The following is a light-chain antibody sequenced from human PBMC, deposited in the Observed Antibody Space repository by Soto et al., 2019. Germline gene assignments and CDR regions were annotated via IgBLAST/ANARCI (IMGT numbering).Light chain of an antibody. CDR1: SSDVGGYDF. Sequence: QSVLTQPRSVSGSPGQSVTISCTGTSSDVGGYDFVSWYQQHPGKAPKLMISDVSKRPSGVPDRLSGSKSGNTASLTISGLQAEDEADYYCCSYAGDLALFGGGTKVTVL. V-gene: IGLV2-11*01. CDR2: DVS. J-gene: IGLJ2*01. CDR3: CSYAGDLAL.